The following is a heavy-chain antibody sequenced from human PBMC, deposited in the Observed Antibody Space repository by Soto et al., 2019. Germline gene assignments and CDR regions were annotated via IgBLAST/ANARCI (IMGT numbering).Heavy chain of an antibody. D-gene: IGHD2-21*02. CDR2: IYWDDDK. Sequence: QITLKESGPTLVKPTQTLTLTCTFSGISLSTSGVGVGWIRQPPGKALEWLALIYWDDDKRYSPSLKSRLTITKDTSKNQVVLTMTNMDPVDTATYYCALAYCGGDCYSRRGWYFDLWGRGTLVTVSS. V-gene: IGHV2-5*02. CDR1: GISLSTSGVG. CDR3: ALAYCGGDCYSRRGWYFDL. J-gene: IGHJ2*01.